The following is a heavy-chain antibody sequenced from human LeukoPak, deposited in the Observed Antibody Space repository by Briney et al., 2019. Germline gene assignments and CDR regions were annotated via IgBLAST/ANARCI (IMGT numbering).Heavy chain of an antibody. Sequence: GGSLRLSCAAVGFTFTSHGMHWVRQPPGKGLEWVSGIGIAGETFYAGSVEGRFTISRENGKNSLDLQMNSLRVGDTAVYYCARANLGVEDWYFDLWGRGTLVTVSS. J-gene: IGHJ2*01. D-gene: IGHD2-2*01. CDR1: GFTFTSHG. V-gene: IGHV3-13*01. CDR3: ARANLGVEDWYFDL. CDR2: IGIAGET.